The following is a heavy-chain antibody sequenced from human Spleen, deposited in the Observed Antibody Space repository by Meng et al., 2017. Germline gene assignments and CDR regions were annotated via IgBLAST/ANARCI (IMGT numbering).Heavy chain of an antibody. D-gene: IGHD4-11*01. CDR3: ARGPTTMAHDFDY. CDR2: INHSGST. J-gene: IGHJ4*02. CDR1: GGSFSDYY. V-gene: IGHV4-34*01. Sequence: LQPWGAGLLKPSETLSLTCVVSGGSFSDYYWSWIRQPPGKGLEWIGEINHSGSTNYNPSLENRATISVDTSQNNLSLKLSSVTAADSAVYYCARGPTTMAHDFDYWGQGTLVTVSS.